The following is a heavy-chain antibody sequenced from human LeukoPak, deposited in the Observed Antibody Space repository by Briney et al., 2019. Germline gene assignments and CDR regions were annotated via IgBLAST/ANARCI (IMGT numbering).Heavy chain of an antibody. D-gene: IGHD3-10*01. J-gene: IGHJ5*02. V-gene: IGHV4-59*01. Sequence: PSETLSLTCTVSGDSINNYYWSWIRQPPGKGLEWIGYVYYSGTTNYNPSLKSRASISVDTSKNQFSLKLTTVTAADTAVYCARERTMVRGMSWFDPWGQGTLVTVSS. CDR3: ARERTMVRGMSWFDP. CDR1: GDSINNYY. CDR2: VYYSGTT.